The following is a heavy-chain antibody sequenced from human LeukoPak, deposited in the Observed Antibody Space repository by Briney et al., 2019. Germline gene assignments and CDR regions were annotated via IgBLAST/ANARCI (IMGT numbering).Heavy chain of an antibody. V-gene: IGHV3-23*01. CDR2: FSGRGGGT. CDR3: ANHRVGDYYDSSGKYYFDY. CDR1: GFTFSSYD. J-gene: IGHJ4*02. D-gene: IGHD3-22*01. Sequence: PGGSLRLSCAAFGFTFSSYDMSWVRQAPGKGLEWVSSFSGRGGGTFYTDSVKGRFTISRDNSKNTLYLQMNSLRAEDTAVYYCANHRVGDYYDSSGKYYFDYWGQGTLVTVSS.